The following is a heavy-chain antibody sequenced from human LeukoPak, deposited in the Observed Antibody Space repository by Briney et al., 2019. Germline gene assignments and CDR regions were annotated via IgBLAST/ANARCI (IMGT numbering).Heavy chain of an antibody. D-gene: IGHD3-22*01. Sequence: GGSLRLSCAASGFTFSSYSMNWVRQAPGKGLEWVSSISSSSSYIYYADSVKGRFTISRDNAKNSLYLQMNSLRAEDTAVYYCAREDYYDSSGYRLLYYYYYGMGVWGQGTTVTVSS. CDR2: ISSSSSYI. CDR3: AREDYYDSSGYRLLYYYYYGMGV. CDR1: GFTFSSYS. V-gene: IGHV3-21*01. J-gene: IGHJ6*02.